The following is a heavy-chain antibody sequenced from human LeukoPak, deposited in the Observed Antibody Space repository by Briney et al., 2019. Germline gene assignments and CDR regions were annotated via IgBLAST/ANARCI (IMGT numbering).Heavy chain of an antibody. D-gene: IGHD3-3*01. Sequence: PSETLSLTCTVSGGSISSYYWSWIRQPPGKGLEWIGYIYYSGSTNYNPSLKSRVTISVDTSKNQSSLKLSSVTAADTAVYYCARVDTIFGVVIPYFDYWGQGTLVTVSS. CDR3: ARVDTIFGVVIPYFDY. CDR1: GGSISSYY. CDR2: IYYSGST. J-gene: IGHJ4*02. V-gene: IGHV4-59*01.